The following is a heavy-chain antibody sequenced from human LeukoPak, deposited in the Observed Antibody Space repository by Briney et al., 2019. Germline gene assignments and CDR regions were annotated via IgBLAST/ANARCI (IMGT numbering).Heavy chain of an antibody. V-gene: IGHV4-31*03. CDR3: ARTRTSRDPYYFDY. J-gene: IGHJ4*02. Sequence: PSETLSLTCTVSGGSISSGGYYWSWIRQHPGKGLEWIGYIYYSGSTYYNPSLKSRVTISVDTSKNQFSLKLSSVTAADTAVYYCARTRTSRDPYYFDYWGQGTLVTVSS. CDR2: IYYSGST. CDR1: GGSISSGGYY.